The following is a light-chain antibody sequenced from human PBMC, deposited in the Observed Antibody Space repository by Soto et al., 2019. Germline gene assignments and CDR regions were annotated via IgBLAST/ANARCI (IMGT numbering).Light chain of an antibody. CDR3: QQFGSLPWT. Sequence: GTLSVSPSARATLSCRDSQSVSRHTFSWYKQKPGQAPRLLIYAASSRASGIPARFSGSGSGTDFTLTISRLEPEDSAVYYCQQFGSLPWTFGQGGKADIK. V-gene: IGKV3-20*01. J-gene: IGKJ1*01. CDR2: AAS. CDR1: QSVSRHT.